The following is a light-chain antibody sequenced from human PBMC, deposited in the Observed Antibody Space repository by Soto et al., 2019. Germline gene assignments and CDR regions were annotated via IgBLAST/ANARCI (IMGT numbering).Light chain of an antibody. CDR2: DAS. V-gene: IGKV1-5*01. CDR3: QQYSNYPIT. Sequence: DIQITQSPSTLSASVGDRVTITCRASQSISSWLAWYQQKPGKAPKLLIYDASSLQSGVPSRFSGIESGTEFTLSISSLQPDDFATYYCQQYSNYPITFGQGTRLEIK. J-gene: IGKJ5*01. CDR1: QSISSW.